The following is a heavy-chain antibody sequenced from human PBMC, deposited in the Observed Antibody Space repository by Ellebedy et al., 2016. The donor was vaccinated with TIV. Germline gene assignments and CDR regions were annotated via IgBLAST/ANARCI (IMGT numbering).Heavy chain of an antibody. Sequence: GESLKISCKGSGYSFSSYWIGWVRQMPGKGLEWMGIIYPGDSDTRYSPSFQGQVTISADKSTSTAYLQWSSLKASDTAMYYCATLGVIAAAPGDYYYGMDVWGQGTTVTVSS. CDR3: ATLGVIAAAPGDYYYGMDV. J-gene: IGHJ6*02. V-gene: IGHV5-51*01. CDR2: IYPGDSDT. CDR1: GYSFSSYW. D-gene: IGHD6-13*01.